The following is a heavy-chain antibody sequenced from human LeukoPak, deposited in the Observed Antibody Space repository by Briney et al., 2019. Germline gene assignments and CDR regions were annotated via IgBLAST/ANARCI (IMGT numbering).Heavy chain of an antibody. J-gene: IGHJ4*02. D-gene: IGHD5-18*01. Sequence: GGSLRLSCAASGFTFSSYAMHWVRQAPGKGLEWVAVISYDGSNKYYADSVKGRFTISRDNSKNTLYLQMNSLRAEDTAVYYCARDSYGFDYWGQGTLVTVSS. CDR3: ARDSYGFDY. CDR2: ISYDGSNK. CDR1: GFTFSSYA. V-gene: IGHV3-30*04.